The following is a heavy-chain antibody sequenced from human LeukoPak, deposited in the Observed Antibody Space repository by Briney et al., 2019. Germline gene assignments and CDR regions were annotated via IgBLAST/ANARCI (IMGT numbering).Heavy chain of an antibody. J-gene: IGHJ4*02. V-gene: IGHV3-23*01. CDR3: ARDLLAPVTGADY. D-gene: IGHD2-21*02. CDR2: ISGSGGST. CDR1: GFTFSSYA. Sequence: GGSLRLSCAASGFTFSSYAMSWVRQAPGKGLEWVSAISGSGGSTYYADSVKGRFTISRDNSKNTLYLQMNSLRAEDTAVYYCARDLLAPVTGADYWGQGTLVTVSS.